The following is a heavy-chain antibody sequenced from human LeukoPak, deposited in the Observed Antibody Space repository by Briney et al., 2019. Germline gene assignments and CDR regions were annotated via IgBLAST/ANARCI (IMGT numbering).Heavy chain of an antibody. J-gene: IGHJ4*02. CDR3: ARVKEWELQN. Sequence: GGSLRLSCAASGFTFSSYGMHWVRQAPGKGLEWVAFIRYDGSNKYYADSVKGRFTISRDNAKNSLYLQMNSLRAEDTAVYYCARVKEWELQNWGQGTLVTVSS. V-gene: IGHV3-30*02. CDR1: GFTFSSYG. CDR2: IRYDGSNK. D-gene: IGHD1-26*01.